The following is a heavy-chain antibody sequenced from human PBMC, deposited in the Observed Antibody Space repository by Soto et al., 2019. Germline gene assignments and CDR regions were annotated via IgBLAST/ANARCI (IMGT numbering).Heavy chain of an antibody. J-gene: IGHJ4*02. V-gene: IGHV3-30*18. CDR2: ISYDGSNK. CDR3: AKAVRDCSSTSCYSDY. CDR1: GFTFSSYG. D-gene: IGHD2-2*01. Sequence: QVQLVESGGGVVQPGRSLRLSCAASGFTFSSYGMHWVRQAPGKGREWVAVISYDGSNKYYADSVKGRFTISRDNAKNTLDLQMNSLRAEDTAVYYCAKAVRDCSSTSCYSDYWGQGTLVTVSS.